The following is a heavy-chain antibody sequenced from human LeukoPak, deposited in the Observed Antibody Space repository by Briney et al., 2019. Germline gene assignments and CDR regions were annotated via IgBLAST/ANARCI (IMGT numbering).Heavy chain of an antibody. Sequence: GGSLTLPCTPSGLTFSSYGMHWVRQATGKGLEWVAFIRYEGSNKFYADSVKAGLPLPREIPKHTLSPKINTQRPDDTAVYHSVLIPPRGVHDFDYWGRGTLVTVSA. CDR3: VLIPPRGVHDFDY. CDR1: GLTFSSYG. V-gene: IGHV3-30*02. J-gene: IGHJ4*02. D-gene: IGHD3-3*01. CDR2: IRYEGSNK.